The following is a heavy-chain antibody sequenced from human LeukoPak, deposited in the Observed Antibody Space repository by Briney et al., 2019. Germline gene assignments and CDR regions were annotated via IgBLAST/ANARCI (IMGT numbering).Heavy chain of an antibody. J-gene: IGHJ4*02. CDR2: IYYSGST. CDR3: ARVTRQLAARPKYYFDY. D-gene: IGHD6-6*01. V-gene: IGHV4-59*01. Sequence: SETLSLTCAVYGGSFSGYYWSWIRQPPGKGLEWIGYIYYSGSTNYNPSLKSRVTISVDTSKNQFSLKLSSVTAADTAVYYCARVTRQLAARPKYYFDYWGQGTLVTVSS. CDR1: GGSFSGYY.